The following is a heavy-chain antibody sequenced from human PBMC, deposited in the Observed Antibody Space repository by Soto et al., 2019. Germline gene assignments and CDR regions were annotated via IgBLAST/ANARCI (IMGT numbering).Heavy chain of an antibody. CDR3: ARSALAGTRFDY. D-gene: IGHD6-19*01. CDR1: CGSISSSNW. V-gene: IGHV4-4*02. CDR2: IYHSGST. Sequence: PSETLSLTCAVSCGSISSSNWWSWGRQPPGKGLEWIGEIYHSGSTNYNPSLKTRVTISVDKSKNQFSLKLNSVTAADTAVYYCARSALAGTRFDYWGQGTLVTVSS. J-gene: IGHJ4*02.